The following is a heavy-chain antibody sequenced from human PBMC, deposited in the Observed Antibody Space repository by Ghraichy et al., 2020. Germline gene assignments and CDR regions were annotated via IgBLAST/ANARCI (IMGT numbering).Heavy chain of an antibody. CDR1: GFTFGNYG. CDR3: ARDRGGYDALTGYYYHYYGMDV. D-gene: IGHD3-9*01. J-gene: IGHJ6*02. V-gene: IGHV3-30*03. CDR2: ISYDGNKK. Sequence: GGSLILSCVGSGFTFGNYGIHWARQAPGKGLEWVALISYDGNKKDYVDSVKGRFTISRDNFKNTVYLQMNSLTTEDTAVYYCARDRGGYDALTGYYYHYYGMDVWGQGTTVTVSS.